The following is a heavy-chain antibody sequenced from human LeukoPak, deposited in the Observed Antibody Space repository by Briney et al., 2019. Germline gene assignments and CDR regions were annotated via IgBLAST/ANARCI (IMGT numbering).Heavy chain of an antibody. V-gene: IGHV4-30-4*08. Sequence: SQTLSLTCTVSGGSISSGDYYWSWIRQPPGTGLEWIGYIYYSGSTYYNPSLKSRVTISVDTSKNLFSLKLSSVTAADTAVYYCARVNFWSGYYDPSSDWFDPWGQGTLVTVSS. D-gene: IGHD3-3*01. J-gene: IGHJ5*02. CDR2: IYYSGST. CDR1: GGSISSGDYY. CDR3: ARVNFWSGYYDPSSDWFDP.